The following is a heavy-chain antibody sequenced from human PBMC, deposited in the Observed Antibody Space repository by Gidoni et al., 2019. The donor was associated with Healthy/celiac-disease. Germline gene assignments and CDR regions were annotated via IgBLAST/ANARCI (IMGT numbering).Heavy chain of an antibody. D-gene: IGHD6-13*01. CDR2: IYYRGST. V-gene: IGHV4-39*01. CDR3: ASSRPGYSSSWFDY. Sequence: QLQLQESGPGLVKPSEPLSLTCPVSGGSISSISYYWGWIRQPPGKGLEWIGSIYYRGSTYYNPSLKSRVTISVDTSKNQFSLKLSSVTAADTAVYYCASSRPGYSSSWFDYWGQGTLVTVSS. CDR1: GGSISSISYY. J-gene: IGHJ4*02.